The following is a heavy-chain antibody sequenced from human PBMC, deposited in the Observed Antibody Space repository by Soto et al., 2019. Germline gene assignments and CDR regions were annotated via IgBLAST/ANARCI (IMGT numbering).Heavy chain of an antibody. CDR2: IYWNDDK. CDR3: AHRRSLYNDYSRTPFDP. Sequence: SGPTLVNPTQTLTLTCTFSGFSLTTSGVGVGWIRQAPGKALEWLALIYWNDDKRYSPSLKNRLTITKETSKNQVVLTMTNMDPVDTATYYCAHRRSLYNDYSRTPFDPWGQGTLVTV. CDR1: GFSLTTSGVG. J-gene: IGHJ5*02. D-gene: IGHD4-4*01. V-gene: IGHV2-5*01.